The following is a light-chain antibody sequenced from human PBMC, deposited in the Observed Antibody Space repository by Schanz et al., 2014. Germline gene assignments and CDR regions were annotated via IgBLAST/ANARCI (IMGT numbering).Light chain of an antibody. CDR2: AAS. V-gene: IGKV1-39*01. CDR3: QQYSNWPRT. Sequence: DIQMTQSPSSLSASVGDRVTITCRASQSISSYLNWYQQKPGKAPKLLIYAASSLQSGVPSRFSGSGSGTEFTLTISSLQSEDFAVYYCQQYSNWPRTFGQGTKVEIK. CDR1: QSISSY. J-gene: IGKJ1*01.